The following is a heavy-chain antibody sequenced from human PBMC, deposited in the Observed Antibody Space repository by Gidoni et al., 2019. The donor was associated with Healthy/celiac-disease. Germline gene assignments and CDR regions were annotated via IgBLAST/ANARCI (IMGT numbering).Heavy chain of an antibody. V-gene: IGHV4-59*01. D-gene: IGHD6-13*01. CDR1: GGSISRYY. CDR3: ARPKQQLDSLDAFDI. Sequence: QVQLQESDPALVKPSETLSLPCTASGGSISRYYWSWFRQPPGKGLEWIGYIYYSGSTNYNPSLKSRVTISVDTSKNQFSLKLSAVTAADTAVYYCARPKQQLDSLDAFDIWGQGTMVTVSS. CDR2: IYYSGST. J-gene: IGHJ3*02.